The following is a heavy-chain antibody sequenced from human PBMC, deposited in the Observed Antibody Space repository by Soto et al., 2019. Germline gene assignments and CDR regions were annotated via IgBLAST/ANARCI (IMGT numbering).Heavy chain of an antibody. CDR1: GYTFTSYG. J-gene: IGHJ6*02. D-gene: IGHD2-15*01. Sequence: ASVKVSCKASGYTFTSYGISWVRQAPGQGLEWMGWISAYNGNTNYAQKLQGRVTMTTDTSTSTAYMELRSLRSDDTAVYYCARYRSGGSCSSTVLSYYYYGMDVWGQGTTVTVSS. CDR2: ISAYNGNT. V-gene: IGHV1-18*01. CDR3: ARYRSGGSCSSTVLSYYYYGMDV.